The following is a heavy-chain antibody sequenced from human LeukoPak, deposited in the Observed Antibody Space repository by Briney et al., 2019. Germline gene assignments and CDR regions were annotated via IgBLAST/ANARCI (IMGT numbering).Heavy chain of an antibody. V-gene: IGHV3-21*04. CDR3: AKDRTTVTTLPDY. Sequence: PGGSLRLSCAASGFTFSSYSMNWVRQAPGKGLEWVSSISSSSSYIYYADSVKGRFTISRDNAKNSLYLQMNSLRAEDTAVYYCAKDRTTVTTLPDYWGQGTLVTVSS. J-gene: IGHJ4*02. CDR2: ISSSSSYI. D-gene: IGHD4-11*01. CDR1: GFTFSSYS.